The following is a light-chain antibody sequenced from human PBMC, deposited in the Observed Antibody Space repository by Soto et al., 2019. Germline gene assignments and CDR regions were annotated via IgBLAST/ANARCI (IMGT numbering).Light chain of an antibody. J-gene: IGKJ1*01. CDR2: GAS. CDR1: QSVSSSY. CDR3: QQYSRSPRT. Sequence: EIVLTQSPGTLSLSPGDRATLSCRASQSVSSSYLAWYQQKPGQAPGLLIYGASSRATGIPDRFSGSGSGTDFTLTISRLESEDFAVYYCQQYSRSPRTFGQGTKVEVK. V-gene: IGKV3-20*01.